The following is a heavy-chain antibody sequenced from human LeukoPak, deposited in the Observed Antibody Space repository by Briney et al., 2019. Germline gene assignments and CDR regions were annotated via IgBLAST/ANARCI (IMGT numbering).Heavy chain of an antibody. CDR3: ASSSAAGIYYYYYMDV. D-gene: IGHD6-13*01. CDR2: IYYSGST. J-gene: IGHJ6*03. CDR1: GGSISSYY. V-gene: IGHV4-59*01. Sequence: PSETLSLTCTVSGGSISSYYWSWIRQPPGKGLEWIGYIYYSGSTNYNPSLKSRVTISVDTSKNQFSLKLSSVTAADTTVYYCASSSAAGIYYYYYMDVWGKGTTVTVSS.